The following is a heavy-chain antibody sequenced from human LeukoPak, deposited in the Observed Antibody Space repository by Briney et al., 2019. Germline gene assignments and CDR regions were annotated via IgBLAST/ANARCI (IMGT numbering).Heavy chain of an antibody. J-gene: IGHJ6*04. CDR3: AELGITMIGGV. D-gene: IGHD3-10*02. CDR1: GFTFSSSG. CDR2: ISSSGSYI. V-gene: IGHV3-21*01. Sequence: GGSLRLSCAASGFTFSSSGMDWVRQVPGKGLEWVSTISSSGSYIYYAGSVKGRFTISRDNAKNSLYLQMNSLRAEDTAVYYCAELGITMIGGVWGKGTTVTISS.